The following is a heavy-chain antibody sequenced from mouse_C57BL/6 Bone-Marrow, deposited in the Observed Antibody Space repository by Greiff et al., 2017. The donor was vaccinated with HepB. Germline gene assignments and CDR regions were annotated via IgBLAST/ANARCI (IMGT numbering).Heavy chain of an antibody. V-gene: IGHV1-55*01. Sequence: QVHVKQPGAELVKPGASVKMSCKASGYTFTSYWITWVKQRPGQGLEWIGDIYPGSGSTNYNEKFKSKATLTVDTSSSTAYMQLSSLTSEDSAVYYCARYGNYYGSSYGAMDYWGQGTSVTVSS. D-gene: IGHD1-1*01. CDR3: ARYGNYYGSSYGAMDY. J-gene: IGHJ4*01. CDR1: GYTFTSYW. CDR2: IYPGSGST.